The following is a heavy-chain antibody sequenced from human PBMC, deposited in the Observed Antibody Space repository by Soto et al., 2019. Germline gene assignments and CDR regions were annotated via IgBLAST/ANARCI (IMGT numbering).Heavy chain of an antibody. CDR3: ARWDYGYYARFDY. CDR2: MKPNSGNT. J-gene: IGHJ4*02. Sequence: QVQLVQSGAEVKKSGASVKVSCKASGYTFTSHDINWVRQATGQGLEWMGWMKPNSGNTGYAQKFQGRVTMTRNNSISTAYMELSSLRSEDTAVYYCARWDYGYYARFDYCGQGTLVTVSS. V-gene: IGHV1-8*01. D-gene: IGHD4-17*01. CDR1: GYTFTSHD.